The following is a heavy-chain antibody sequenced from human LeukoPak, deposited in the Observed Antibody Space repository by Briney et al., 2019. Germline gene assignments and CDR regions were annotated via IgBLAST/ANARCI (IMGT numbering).Heavy chain of an antibody. Sequence: SETLSLTCTVSGGSISSGDYYWSWIRQPPGKGLEWIGYIYYSGSTYYNPSLKSRVTISVDTFKNQFSLKLSSVTAADTAVYYCARVRVAVAGVFDYWGQGTLVTVSS. V-gene: IGHV4-30-4*01. J-gene: IGHJ4*02. CDR1: GGSISSGDYY. CDR2: IYYSGST. D-gene: IGHD6-19*01. CDR3: ARVRVAVAGVFDY.